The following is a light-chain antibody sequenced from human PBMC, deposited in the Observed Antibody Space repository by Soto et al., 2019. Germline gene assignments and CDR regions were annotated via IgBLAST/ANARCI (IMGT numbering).Light chain of an antibody. CDR3: LQLYNCPPM. V-gene: IGKV1-6*01. J-gene: IGKJ1*01. CDR1: QAVRSD. CDR2: SAS. Sequence: AIQMTQSPSSLSSSVGDRVTITCRASQAVRSDLAWYQQKPGMDPKFLIFSASNLQRGVTAKFSGSRSCTAFFLTTNSLQPEDFLTYYCLQLYNCPPMFGQGTKV.